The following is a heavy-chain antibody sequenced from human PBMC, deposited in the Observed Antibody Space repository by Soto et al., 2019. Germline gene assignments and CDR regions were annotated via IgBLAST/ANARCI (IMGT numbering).Heavy chain of an antibody. D-gene: IGHD1-1*01. Sequence: SETLPPTCRVSGVSISSALWSWIQQPAGKGPENIGRGYSGGSINENPSLRGRISMSLETSKNQFSLRLTSVTATDAAVYYCVTDRVALGTVDFWGHRILVTVSA. V-gene: IGHV4-4*07. CDR2: GYSGGSI. CDR1: GVSISSAL. J-gene: IGHJ4*01. CDR3: VTDRVALGTVDF.